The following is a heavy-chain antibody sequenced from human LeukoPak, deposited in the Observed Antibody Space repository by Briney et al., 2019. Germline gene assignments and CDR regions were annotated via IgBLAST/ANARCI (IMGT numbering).Heavy chain of an antibody. CDR2: ISSSGSTI. J-gene: IGHJ3*02. Sequence: GGSLRLSCAASGFTFSSYEMNWVRQAPGKGLEWVSYISSSGSTIYYADSVKGRFTISRDNAKNSLYLQMNSLRAEDTAVYYCARGYSSGPLSDDAFDIWGHGTMVTVSS. V-gene: IGHV3-48*03. D-gene: IGHD6-19*01. CDR1: GFTFSSYE. CDR3: ARGYSSGPLSDDAFDI.